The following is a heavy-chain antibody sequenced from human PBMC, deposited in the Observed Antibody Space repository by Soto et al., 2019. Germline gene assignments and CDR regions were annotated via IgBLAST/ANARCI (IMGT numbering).Heavy chain of an antibody. V-gene: IGHV4-31*03. J-gene: IGHJ4*02. D-gene: IGHD4-17*01. Sequence: PSETLSLTCTVSGGSISSGGYYWSWIRQHPGKGLEWIGYIYYSGSTYYNPSLKSRVTISVDTSKNQFSLKLSSVTAADTAVYYCARDGPLRYYFDYWGQGTLVTVSS. CDR2: IYYSGST. CDR1: GGSISSGGYY. CDR3: ARDGPLRYYFDY.